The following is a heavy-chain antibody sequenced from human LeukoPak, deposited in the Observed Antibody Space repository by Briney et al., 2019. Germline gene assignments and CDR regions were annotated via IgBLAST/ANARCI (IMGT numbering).Heavy chain of an antibody. CDR3: ARLYPTTLTSYSSSL. CDR1: GGTFSSYA. D-gene: IGHD6-13*01. V-gene: IGHV1-69*05. J-gene: IGHJ4*02. Sequence: SXXVSCKASGGTFSSYAISWVRQAPGQGLEWMGRIIPIFGTANYAQKFQGRVTITTDESTSTAYMELSSQRSEDTAVYYCARLYPTTLTSYSSSLWGQGTLVTVSS. CDR2: IIPIFGTA.